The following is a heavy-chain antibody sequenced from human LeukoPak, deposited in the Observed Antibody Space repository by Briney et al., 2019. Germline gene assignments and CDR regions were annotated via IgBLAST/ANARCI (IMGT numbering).Heavy chain of an antibody. CDR3: ARSQTYGDHPPFDY. CDR2: INTNTGNP. D-gene: IGHD4-17*01. CDR1: GGTFNSNA. V-gene: IGHV7-4-1*02. J-gene: IGHJ4*02. Sequence: VASVKVSCKASGGTFNSNAISWVRQARGQGLEWMGWINTNTGNPTYAQGFTGRFVFSLDTSVSTAYIQISSLKTEDTAVYFCARSQTYGDHPPFDYWGQGTLVTVSS.